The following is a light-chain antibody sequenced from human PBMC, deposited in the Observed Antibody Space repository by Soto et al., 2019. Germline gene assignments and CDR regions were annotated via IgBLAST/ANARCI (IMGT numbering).Light chain of an antibody. CDR1: RSNIGNNA. J-gene: IGLJ3*02. Sequence: QSVLTQPPSASGTPGQRVTISCSGSRSNIGNNAVSWYQQLPGTAPKLLIYNNNQRPSGVPDRFSGSKSGTSASLAISGLQSEDEADYYCAAWDDGVHAPGVFGGGTKLTVL. V-gene: IGLV1-44*01. CDR3: AAWDDGVHAPGV. CDR2: NNN.